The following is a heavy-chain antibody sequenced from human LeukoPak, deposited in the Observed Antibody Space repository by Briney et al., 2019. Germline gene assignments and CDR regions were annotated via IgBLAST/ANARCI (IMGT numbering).Heavy chain of an antibody. CDR1: GFTFSDYH. V-gene: IGHV3-11*03. D-gene: IGHD6-19*01. CDR2: IRSSSDI. Sequence: PGGSLRLSCAASGFTFSDYHMSWIRQAPGKGLEWVSYIRSSSDINYADSVRGRFTISRDNAKNSLYLQMNSLRAEDTAVYYCARAIAVSPWYFDLWGRGTLVTVSS. CDR3: ARAIAVSPWYFDL. J-gene: IGHJ2*01.